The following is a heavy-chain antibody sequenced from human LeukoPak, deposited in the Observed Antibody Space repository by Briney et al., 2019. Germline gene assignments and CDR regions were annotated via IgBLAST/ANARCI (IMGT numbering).Heavy chain of an antibody. CDR3: AKGAGGYSYGPEGWFDP. J-gene: IGHJ5*02. CDR2: ISGSGGST. CDR1: GFTFSSYA. Sequence: QPGGSLRLSCAASGFTFSSYAMSWVRQAPGKGLEWVSAISGSGGSTYYADSVKGRFTISRDNSKNTLYLQMNSLRAEDTAVYYCAKGAGGYSYGPEGWFDPWGQGTLVTVSS. D-gene: IGHD5-18*01. V-gene: IGHV3-23*01.